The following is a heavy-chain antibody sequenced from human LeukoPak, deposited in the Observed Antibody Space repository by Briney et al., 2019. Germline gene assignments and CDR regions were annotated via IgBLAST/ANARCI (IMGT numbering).Heavy chain of an antibody. J-gene: IGHJ6*02. D-gene: IGHD1-26*01. V-gene: IGHV3-30*14. CDR3: ARAVGYYYGMDV. CDR2: ISYDGDKQ. CDR1: GFTFSSYP. Sequence: PGGSLRLSCIVSGFTFSSYPMHWVRQAPGKGLEWVALISYDGDKQYYADSVKGRFTISRDNSKNTLYLQMNSLRAEDTAVYYCARAVGYYYGMDVWGQGTTVTVSS.